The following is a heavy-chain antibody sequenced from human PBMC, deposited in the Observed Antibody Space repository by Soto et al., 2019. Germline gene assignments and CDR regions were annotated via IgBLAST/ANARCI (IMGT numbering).Heavy chain of an antibody. CDR3: ARVVTAILGWFDP. J-gene: IGHJ5*02. CDR1: GGTFSSYA. D-gene: IGHD2-21*02. V-gene: IGHV1-69*13. CDR2: IIPIFGTA. Sequence: SVKVSCKASGGTFSSYAISWVRQAPGQGLEWMGGIIPIFGTANYAQKFQGRVTITADESTSTAYMELSSLRSEDTAVYYCARVVTAILGWFDPWGQGTLVTVPQ.